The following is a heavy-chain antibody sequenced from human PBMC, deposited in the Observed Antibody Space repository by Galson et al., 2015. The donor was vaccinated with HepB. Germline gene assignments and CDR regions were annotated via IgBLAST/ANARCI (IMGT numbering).Heavy chain of an antibody. CDR1: GFTFSSYA. Sequence: SLRLSCAGSGFTFSSYAMHWVRQAPGKGLEYVSGISTNGDTKHYADAVKGRFTISRDNSKNTVYLQMSSLRPEDTAVYYCVKRGYSSSWYRGDYWGQGTLVTVSP. CDR2: ISTNGDTK. V-gene: IGHV3-64D*06. J-gene: IGHJ4*02. CDR3: VKRGYSSSWYRGDY. D-gene: IGHD6-13*01.